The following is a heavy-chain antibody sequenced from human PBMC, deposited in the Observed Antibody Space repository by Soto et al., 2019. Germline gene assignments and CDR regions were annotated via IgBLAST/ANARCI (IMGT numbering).Heavy chain of an antibody. Sequence: ASVKVSCKASGYTFTSYYIHWVRQAPGQGLEWMGVINPSGGSTTYAQKFQDRVTMTRDTSTSTVYVELSSLRSEDTAVYYCARENWFDPWGQGTLVTVSS. CDR2: INPSGGST. CDR3: ARENWFDP. V-gene: IGHV1-46*01. J-gene: IGHJ5*02. CDR1: GYTFTSYY.